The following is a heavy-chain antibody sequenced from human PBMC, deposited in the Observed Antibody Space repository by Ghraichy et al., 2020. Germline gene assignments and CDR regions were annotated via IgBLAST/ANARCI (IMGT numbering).Heavy chain of an antibody. CDR1: GFTFSRHA. CDR3: AKGDDYYDFLLDS. D-gene: IGHD3-3*01. CDR2: INNRGSAT. V-gene: IGHV3-23*01. Sequence: GESLNISCGASGFTFSRHALSWVRQAPGKGLEWISSINNRGSATYYADSVKGRFTISRDNSRNTLSLQMSSLRAEDTAVYFCAKGDDYYDFLLDSWGQGALVSVSS. J-gene: IGHJ4*02.